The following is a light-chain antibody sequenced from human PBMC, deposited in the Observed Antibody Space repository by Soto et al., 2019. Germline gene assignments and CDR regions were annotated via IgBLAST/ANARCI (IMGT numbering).Light chain of an antibody. V-gene: IGKV1-39*01. CDR3: QQSYSTPLT. CDR2: AAS. J-gene: IGKJ4*01. Sequence: DIQMTQSPSSLSASVGDRVTITCRASQSISNFLNWYQQKPGKAPKLLIYAASSLQSGVPARFSGSESGTGFTLTISSLQPEEFATYYCQQSYSTPLTFGGGTKVEIK. CDR1: QSISNF.